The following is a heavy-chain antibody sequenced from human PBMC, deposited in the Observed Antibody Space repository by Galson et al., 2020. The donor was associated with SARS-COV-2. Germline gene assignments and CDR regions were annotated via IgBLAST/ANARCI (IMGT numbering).Heavy chain of an antibody. J-gene: IGHJ3*02. V-gene: IGHV3-30*04. D-gene: IGHD3-22*01. Sequence: GGSLRLSCAASGFTFSSYVIHWVRQAPGKGLEWVTVISYDGTNKYYTDSVTGRFTISRDNSKNTLYLQMNSLRPEDTAVYYCARGLGSGYLSDTVDIWGQGTMVTVSS. CDR2: ISYDGTNK. CDR3: ARGLGSGYLSDTVDI. CDR1: GFTFSSYV.